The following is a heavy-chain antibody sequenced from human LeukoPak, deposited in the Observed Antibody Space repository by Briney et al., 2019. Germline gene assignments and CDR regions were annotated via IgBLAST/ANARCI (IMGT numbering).Heavy chain of an antibody. CDR1: GYTFTSYD. Sequence: GASVTVSCKASGYTFTSYDINWVRQAPGQGPEWMGWMNPNSGNTVYAQKFQGRVTMTRNTSISTAYMELSSLRSEDTAVYYCARGAPHYYGSGSSTDWGQGTLVTVSS. CDR3: ARGAPHYYGSGSSTD. J-gene: IGHJ4*02. CDR2: MNPNSGNT. D-gene: IGHD3-10*01. V-gene: IGHV1-8*01.